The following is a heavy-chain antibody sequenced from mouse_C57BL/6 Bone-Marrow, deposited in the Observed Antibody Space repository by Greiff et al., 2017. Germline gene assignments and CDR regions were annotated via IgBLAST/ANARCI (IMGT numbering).Heavy chain of an antibody. J-gene: IGHJ1*03. CDR1: GFTFSDYG. CDR3: ARWLIRWYIDD. Sequence: EVQVVESGGGLVKPGGSLKLSCAASGFTFSDYGMHWVRQAPETGLEWIAYISSGSSTIYYADTVKGRFTISRDKAKNTLFLQMTSLRSEDTAMYYCARWLIRWYIDDWGTGTTVTVSA. CDR2: ISSGSSTI. V-gene: IGHV5-17*01. D-gene: IGHD2-3*01.